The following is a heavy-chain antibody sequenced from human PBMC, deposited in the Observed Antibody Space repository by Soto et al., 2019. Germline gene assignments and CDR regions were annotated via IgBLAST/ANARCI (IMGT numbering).Heavy chain of an antibody. Sequence: GASVKVSCKASGYTFTSYAMHWVRQAPGQSLEWMGWINAGNGNTKYSQKFQGRVTITRDTSASTAYMELSSLRSEDTAVYYCARDERFLEWLPSLMGYYGMDVWGQGTTVTVSS. CDR2: INAGNGNT. CDR3: ARDERFLEWLPSLMGYYGMDV. CDR1: GYTFTSYA. J-gene: IGHJ6*02. V-gene: IGHV1-3*01. D-gene: IGHD3-3*01.